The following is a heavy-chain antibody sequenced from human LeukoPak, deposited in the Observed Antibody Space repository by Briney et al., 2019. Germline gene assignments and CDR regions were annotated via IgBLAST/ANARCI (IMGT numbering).Heavy chain of an antibody. CDR1: GFTFSDYY. J-gene: IGHJ4*02. D-gene: IGHD2-2*01. CDR2: ISSSSSYT. CDR3: ASGGRYCSSTSCFDY. V-gene: IGHV3-11*06. Sequence: AGSLTLSCAASGFTFSDYYMSWIRQPPGKGLEWVSYISSSSSYTNYADSVKGRFTISRDNAKNSLYLQMYSLRAEDTAVYYCASGGRYCSSTSCFDYWGQGTLVTVSS.